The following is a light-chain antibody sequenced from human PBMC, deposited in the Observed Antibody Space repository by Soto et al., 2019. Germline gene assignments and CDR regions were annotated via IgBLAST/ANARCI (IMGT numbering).Light chain of an antibody. J-gene: IGLJ2*01. CDR2: DVN. CDR3: TSYTTSSTVL. V-gene: IGLV2-14*03. CDR1: RSDVGGYNY. Sequence: QSVLTQPASVSGSPGQSITISCTGTRSDVGGYNYVSWYQQHPGKAPKLMIYDVNNRPSGVSNRFSGSKSGNTASLTISGLQAEDEADYYCTSYTTSSTVLFGGGTKLTVL.